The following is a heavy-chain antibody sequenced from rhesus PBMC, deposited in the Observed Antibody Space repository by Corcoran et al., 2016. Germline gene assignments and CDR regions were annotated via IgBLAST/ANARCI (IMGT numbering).Heavy chain of an antibody. Sequence: QLQLQESGPGLVKPSETLSPTCAVSGGSISSNHWSWIRKPPGKGLEWIGRISGSGGSTDYNPSLKSRVTISTDTSKNQFSLKLSSVTAADTAVYYCARSGGAKRNRFDVWGPGVLVTVSS. V-gene: IGHV4-173*01. CDR1: GGSISSNH. CDR2: ISGSGGST. CDR3: ARSGGAKRNRFDV. J-gene: IGHJ5-1*01.